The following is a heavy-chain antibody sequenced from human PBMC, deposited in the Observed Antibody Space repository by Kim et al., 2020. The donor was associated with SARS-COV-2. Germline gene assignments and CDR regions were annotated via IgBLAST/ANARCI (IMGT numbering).Heavy chain of an antibody. CDR1: GFTYSNNV. Sequence: GGSLRLSCAASGFTYSNNVMSWVRQAPGKGLEWVSAITGSGGTTYYAAVKKGLSISTRDTFKNMLYQQINSLRVENTAVYYSTRGVRWSGDLPDNWGQGT. V-gene: IGHV3-23*01. D-gene: IGHD3-10*01. CDR2: ITGSGGTT. J-gene: IGHJ4*02. CDR3: TRGVRWSGDLPDN.